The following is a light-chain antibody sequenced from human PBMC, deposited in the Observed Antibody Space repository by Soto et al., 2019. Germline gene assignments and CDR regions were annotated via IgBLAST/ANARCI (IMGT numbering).Light chain of an antibody. CDR1: QSVSSN. J-gene: IGKJ1*01. V-gene: IGKV3-15*01. Sequence: EILMTQSPATLSVSRRARATLSCRASQSVSSNLAWYQHNPGQAPRLLIYGASPRATGIPGRFSGSGSGTVFPLTISSLQSEDFEVYYCQQYNKWPWTFGRGTNVEIK. CDR2: GAS. CDR3: QQYNKWPWT.